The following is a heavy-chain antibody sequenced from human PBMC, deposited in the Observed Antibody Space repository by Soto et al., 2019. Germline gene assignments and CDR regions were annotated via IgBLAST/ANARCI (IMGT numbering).Heavy chain of an antibody. D-gene: IGHD2-15*01. CDR3: ARGPGGPDGPGDY. V-gene: IGHV1-3*01. J-gene: IGHJ4*02. CDR1: GYTFTSYA. Sequence: QVQLVQSGAEVKKPGASVKVSCKASGYTFTSYAMHLVRQAPGQRLEWMGWINAGNGNTKYSQKFQGRVTITRDTXASTAYMELSSLRSEDTAVYYCARGPGGPDGPGDYWGQGTLVTVSS. CDR2: INAGNGNT.